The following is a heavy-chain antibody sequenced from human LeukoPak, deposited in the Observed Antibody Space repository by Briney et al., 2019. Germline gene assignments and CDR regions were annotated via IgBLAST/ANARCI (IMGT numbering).Heavy chain of an antibody. CDR1: GFTFSSYG. J-gene: IGHJ4*02. V-gene: IGHV3-30*18. D-gene: IGHD4-17*01. Sequence: PGRSLRLSCAASGFTFSSYGMHWVRQAPGKGLEWVAVISYDGSNKYYADSVKGRFTISRDNSKNTLYLQINSLRAEDTAVYYCAKEEGYGDYDFDYWGQGTLVTVSS. CDR2: ISYDGSNK. CDR3: AKEEGYGDYDFDY.